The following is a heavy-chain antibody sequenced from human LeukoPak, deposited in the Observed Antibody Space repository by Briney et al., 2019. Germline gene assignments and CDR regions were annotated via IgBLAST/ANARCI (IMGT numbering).Heavy chain of an antibody. Sequence: PGGSLRLSCAASGFTFSIYSMNWVRQAPGRGLEWVSSISSSSSTIYYADSVKGRFTISRDNAKNSLYLQMNSLRAEDTAVYYCARDKPTYYYDSSGYYQYYFDYWGQGTLVTVSS. CDR2: ISSSSSTI. V-gene: IGHV3-21*01. CDR1: GFTFSIYS. CDR3: ARDKPTYYYDSSGYYQYYFDY. D-gene: IGHD3-22*01. J-gene: IGHJ4*02.